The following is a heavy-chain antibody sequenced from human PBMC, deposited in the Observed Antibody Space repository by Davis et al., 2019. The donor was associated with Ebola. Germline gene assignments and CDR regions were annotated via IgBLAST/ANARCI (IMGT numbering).Heavy chain of an antibody. J-gene: IGHJ4*02. D-gene: IGHD3-16*01. CDR3: ARDYDYIWGSYHYPDY. CDR1: GFTVSSNY. CDR2: IYSGGST. Sequence: GESLKISCAASGFTVSSNYMSWVRQAPGKGLEWVSVIYSGGSTYYADSVKGRFTISRDNSKNTLYLQMNSLRAEDTAAYYCARDYDYIWGSYHYPDYWGQGTLVTVSS. V-gene: IGHV3-53*01.